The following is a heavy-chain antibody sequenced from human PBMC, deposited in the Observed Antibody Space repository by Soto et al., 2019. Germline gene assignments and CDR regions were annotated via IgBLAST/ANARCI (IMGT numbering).Heavy chain of an antibody. CDR3: ARKPATAKPEGVDF. V-gene: IGHV1-2*02. CDR2: INPNSGGT. D-gene: IGHD1-1*01. CDR1: GYTFSDYY. Sequence: QVQLVQSGAEVRKPGASVKVSCKASGYTFSDYYIHWVRQAPGQGLEWMGWINPNSGGTKYAPKIPGKITMTRRKSSTRANIELSRLRSGHPAVYSCARKPATAKPEGVDFWGQGTLVTVSS. J-gene: IGHJ4*02.